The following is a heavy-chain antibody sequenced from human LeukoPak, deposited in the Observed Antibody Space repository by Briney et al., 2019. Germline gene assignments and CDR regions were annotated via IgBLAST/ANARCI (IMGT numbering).Heavy chain of an antibody. Sequence: GGSLRLSCAASGFTFSRSWMNWVRQAPGKGLEWVANIKQDGSEKYYVDSVKDRFTISRDNAKNSLYLQMNSLRAEDTAVYYCARDVHYYDSSGFYEDYFNYWGQGTLVTVSS. D-gene: IGHD3-22*01. CDR3: ARDVHYYDSSGFYEDYFNY. CDR2: IKQDGSEK. V-gene: IGHV3-7*04. CDR1: GFTFSRSW. J-gene: IGHJ4*02.